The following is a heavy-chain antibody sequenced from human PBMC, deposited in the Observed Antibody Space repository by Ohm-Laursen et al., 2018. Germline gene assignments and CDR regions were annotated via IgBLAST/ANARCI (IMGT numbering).Heavy chain of an antibody. CDR2: INDSGGDT. J-gene: IGHJ3*01. V-gene: IGHV3-23*01. CDR1: GFTFSNYG. CDR3: ARDRTVYGVGNGLDALDV. D-gene: IGHD3-3*01. Sequence: SLRLSCSASGFTFSNYGMNWVRQAPGKGLEWVSSINDSGGDTYYADSVKGRFTISRDNSKKTLYLQMSALSAEDTAVYYCARDRTVYGVGNGLDALDVWGQGTMVTVSS.